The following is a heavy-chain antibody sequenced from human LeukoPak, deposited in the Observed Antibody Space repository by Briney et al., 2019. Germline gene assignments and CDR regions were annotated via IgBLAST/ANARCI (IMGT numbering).Heavy chain of an antibody. Sequence: GGSLRLSCTASGFTFDDYAMYWVRQAPGKGLEWVSGISWNSSTLDYADSVKGRFTISRDNAKNSLYLQMNSLRAEDMALYYCAKGYCGATSCLQDYWGQGTLVTVSS. CDR1: GFTFDDYA. V-gene: IGHV3-9*03. J-gene: IGHJ4*02. CDR2: ISWNSSTL. CDR3: AKGYCGATSCLQDY. D-gene: IGHD2-2*01.